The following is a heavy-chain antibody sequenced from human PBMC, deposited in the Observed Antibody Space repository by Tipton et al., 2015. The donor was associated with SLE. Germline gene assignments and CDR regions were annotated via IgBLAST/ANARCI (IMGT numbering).Heavy chain of an antibody. CDR2: SYYSGST. V-gene: IGHV4-59*01. J-gene: IGHJ6*03. CDR3: ARLRWEGYGSGSRYNYYMDV. CDR1: GGFISGYY. Sequence: PGLVKPSETLSLTCIVSGGFISGYYWSWIRQPPGKGLEWIGYSYYSGSTNYNPSLKSRVAISVDTSKSQVSLKVNSVTAADTAVYYCARLRWEGYGSGSRYNYYMDVWGKGTTVTVSS. D-gene: IGHD3-10*01.